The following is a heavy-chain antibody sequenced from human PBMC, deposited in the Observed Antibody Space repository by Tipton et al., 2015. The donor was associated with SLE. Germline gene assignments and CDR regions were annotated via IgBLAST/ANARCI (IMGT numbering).Heavy chain of an antibody. CDR1: GFTFSTYA. Sequence: SLRLSCAASGFTFSTYAMHWVRQAPGEGLQWVAFISYDGSDIYYADSVKGRFTISRDNSKNTLYLQMNSLRTDDTAVYYCAREVKRFEAMDVWGKGTTVTVSS. D-gene: IGHD3-3*01. V-gene: IGHV3-30*04. J-gene: IGHJ6*03. CDR3: AREVKRFEAMDV. CDR2: ISYDGSDI.